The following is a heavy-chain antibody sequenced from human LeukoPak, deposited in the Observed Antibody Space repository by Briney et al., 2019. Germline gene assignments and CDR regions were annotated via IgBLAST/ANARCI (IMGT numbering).Heavy chain of an antibody. V-gene: IGHV3-21*01. CDR2: ISGSSYYI. D-gene: IGHD6-19*01. J-gene: IGHJ4*02. Sequence: PGGSLRLSCAASGFTFSSYSMNWVRQAPGKGLEWVSSISGSSYYIYYADSVKGRFTISRDNAKNSLYLQMNSLRAEDTAVYYCARDNRRRQWLAQFDYWGQGTLVTVSS. CDR1: GFTFSSYS. CDR3: ARDNRRRQWLAQFDY.